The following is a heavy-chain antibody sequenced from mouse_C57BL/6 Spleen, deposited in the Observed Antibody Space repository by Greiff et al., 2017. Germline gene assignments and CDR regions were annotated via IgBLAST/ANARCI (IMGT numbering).Heavy chain of an antibody. D-gene: IGHD2-4*01. CDR3: AGDYVRTHAMDY. V-gene: IGHV5-17*01. CDR2: ISSGRSTH. J-gene: IGHJ4*01. CDR1: GFTFSDYG. Sequence: DVMLVESGGGLVKPGGSLKLSCAASGFTFSDYGMHWVRQAPEKGLEWVAYISSGRSTHYYAETVKGRYTITKDNAKNTLFLQMTSLRSEDTAMYYCAGDYVRTHAMDYWGQGTSVTVSS.